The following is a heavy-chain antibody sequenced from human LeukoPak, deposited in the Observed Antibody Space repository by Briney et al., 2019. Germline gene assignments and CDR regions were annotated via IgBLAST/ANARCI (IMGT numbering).Heavy chain of an antibody. J-gene: IGHJ4*02. CDR2: IRYDGKTE. CDR1: GFPFSSYG. V-gene: IGHV3-30*02. D-gene: IGHD2-21*01. CDR3: AKDLNTVVMQYFDS. Sequence: GGSRRLSGTGSGFPFSSYGMHWVRQTPGRGLEWLAFIRYDGKTEYYADSVKGRFTIAREDSHSTVHLHMKDLRPDDAAVYFCAKDLNTVVMQYFDSWGQGTLVSVSS.